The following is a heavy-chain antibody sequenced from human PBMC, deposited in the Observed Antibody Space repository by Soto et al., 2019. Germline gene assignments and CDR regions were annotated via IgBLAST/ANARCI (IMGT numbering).Heavy chain of an antibody. Sequence: SVKVSCKASGGTFSSYAISWVRQAPGQGLEWMGGIIPIFGTANYAQKFQGRVTITADESTGTAYMELSSLRSEDTAVYYCASGTRGYSYGYVLNFFDYWGQGTLVTVPS. CDR2: IIPIFGTA. J-gene: IGHJ4*02. D-gene: IGHD5-18*01. CDR3: ASGTRGYSYGYVLNFFDY. CDR1: GGTFSSYA. V-gene: IGHV1-69*13.